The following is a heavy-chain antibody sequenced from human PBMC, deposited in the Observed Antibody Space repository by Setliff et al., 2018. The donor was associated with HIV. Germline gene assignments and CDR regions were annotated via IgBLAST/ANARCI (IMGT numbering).Heavy chain of an antibody. V-gene: IGHV3-33*03. Sequence: GGSLRLSCAASGFTFSNYGMHWVRQAPGKGLEWVAVIWYDGSSEYYGDSVKGRFTISRDNSKNTVYLEMNSLRAEDTAVYYCAKGQLPYCTNGVCYAIDYWGQGTLVTVSS. CDR1: GFTFSNYG. CDR2: IWYDGSSE. J-gene: IGHJ4*02. CDR3: AKGQLPYCTNGVCYAIDY. D-gene: IGHD2-8*01.